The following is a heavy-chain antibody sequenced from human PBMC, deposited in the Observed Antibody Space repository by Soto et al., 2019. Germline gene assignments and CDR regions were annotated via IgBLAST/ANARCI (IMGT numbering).Heavy chain of an antibody. Sequence: GGSLRLSCAASGFTFDDYAMHWVRQAPGKGLEWVSGISWNSGSIGYADSVKGRFTISRDNAKNSLYLQMNSLRAEDTALYYCAKAGPPLEWLFAGPLDYWGQGTLVTVSS. V-gene: IGHV3-9*01. CDR3: AKAGPPLEWLFAGPLDY. J-gene: IGHJ4*02. CDR1: GFTFDDYA. CDR2: ISWNSGSI. D-gene: IGHD3-3*01.